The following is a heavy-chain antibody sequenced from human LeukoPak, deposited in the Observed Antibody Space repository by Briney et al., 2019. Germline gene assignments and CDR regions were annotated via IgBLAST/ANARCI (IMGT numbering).Heavy chain of an antibody. V-gene: IGHV1-69*05. CDR2: IIPIFGTT. CDR3: ARGDSGYDYVFDN. CDR1: GGTFSSHA. Sequence: ASVKVSCKASGGTFSSHAISWVRQAPGQGLEWVGGIIPIFGTTNYAQKFQGRVTITTDESTSTGYMELRSLRSDDTAVYYCARGDSGYDYVFDNWGQGTLVTVSS. J-gene: IGHJ4*02. D-gene: IGHD5-12*01.